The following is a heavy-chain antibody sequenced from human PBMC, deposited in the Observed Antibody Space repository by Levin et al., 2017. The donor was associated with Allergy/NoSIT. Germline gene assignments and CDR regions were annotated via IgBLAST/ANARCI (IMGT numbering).Heavy chain of an antibody. D-gene: IGHD3-9*01. Sequence: ASVKVSCKASGYVFTDYHIHWVRQAPGQGLEWMGWINPNSGGTKYAQKFQGRVTMTRDTSISTVYMEMIRLRYDDTAVYYCARDIEDFLTGYFWGQGASVTVSS. J-gene: IGHJ1*01. CDR1: GYVFTDYH. CDR3: ARDIEDFLTGYF. V-gene: IGHV1-2*02. CDR2: INPNSGGT.